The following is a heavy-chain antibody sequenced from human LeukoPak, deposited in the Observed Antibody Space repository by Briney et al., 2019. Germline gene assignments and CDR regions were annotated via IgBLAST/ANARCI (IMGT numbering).Heavy chain of an antibody. CDR3: ARVSQSYWYFDL. V-gene: IGHV4-34*01. CDR1: GGSFSGYY. J-gene: IGHJ2*01. Sequence: KPSETLSLTCAVYGGSFSGYYWSWIRQPPGKGLEWIGEINHSGSTNYNPSLKSRVTISVDTSKNQFSLKLSSVTAADTAVYYCARVSQSYWYFDLWGRGTLVTVSS. CDR2: INHSGST.